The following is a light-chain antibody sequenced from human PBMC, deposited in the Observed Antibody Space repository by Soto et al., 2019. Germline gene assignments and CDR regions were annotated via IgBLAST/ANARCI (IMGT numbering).Light chain of an antibody. CDR1: SSDVGTYTL. V-gene: IGLV2-23*02. J-gene: IGLJ3*02. Sequence: QSALTQPASVSGSPGQSITISCTGTSSDVGTYTLVSWYQQHPGKAPKLVIYEVNKRPAGVSKRFSGSKSGNTASLTIAGLQAGDEADYYCCSYAGGNSWVFGGGTKLTVL. CDR3: CSYAGGNSWV. CDR2: EVN.